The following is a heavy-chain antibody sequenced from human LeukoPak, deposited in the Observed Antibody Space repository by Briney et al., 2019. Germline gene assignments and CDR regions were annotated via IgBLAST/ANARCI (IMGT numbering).Heavy chain of an antibody. V-gene: IGHV1-2*02. CDR2: IHPRSGEA. CDR3: ARDGEYGTGSYYRGCFDY. Sequence: ASVKVSCKASGYSFTAFYIHWVRQAPGQGLEWMGWIHPRSGEANYAYKFRGRVTMTRDTSISTTYMDLGSLGSDDTAVYYCARDGEYGTGSYYRGCFDYWGQGTLVTVSS. D-gene: IGHD3-10*01. CDR1: GYSFTAFY. J-gene: IGHJ4*02.